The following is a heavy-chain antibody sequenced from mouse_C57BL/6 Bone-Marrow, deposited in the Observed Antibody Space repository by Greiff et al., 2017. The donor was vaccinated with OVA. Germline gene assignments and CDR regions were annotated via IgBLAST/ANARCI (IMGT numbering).Heavy chain of an antibody. Sequence: EVKVVESGGGLVKPGGSLKLSCAASGFTFSSYAMSWVRQTPEKRLEWVATISDGGSYTYYPDNVKGRFTISRDNAKNNLYLQMSHLKSEDTAMYYCARGGGWDWYFDVWGTGTTVTVSS. V-gene: IGHV5-4*03. J-gene: IGHJ1*03. CDR3: ARGGGWDWYFDV. CDR2: ISDGGSYT. D-gene: IGHD3-3*01. CDR1: GFTFSSYA.